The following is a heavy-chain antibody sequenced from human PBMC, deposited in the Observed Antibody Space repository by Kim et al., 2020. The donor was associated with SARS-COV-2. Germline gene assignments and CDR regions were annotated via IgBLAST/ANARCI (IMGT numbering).Heavy chain of an antibody. Sequence: SVKDRFTIPRDNAKNSLYLQMNSLRAEDTALYYCAKAIHYYDSSGPNDYWGQGTLVTVSS. V-gene: IGHV3-9*01. D-gene: IGHD3-22*01. J-gene: IGHJ4*02. CDR3: AKAIHYYDSSGPNDY.